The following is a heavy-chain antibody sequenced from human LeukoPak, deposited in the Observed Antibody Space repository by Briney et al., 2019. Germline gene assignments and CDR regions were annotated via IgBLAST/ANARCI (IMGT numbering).Heavy chain of an antibody. CDR1: GFTFSDYY. D-gene: IGHD3-16*01. V-gene: IGHV3-11*01. Sequence: GGPLRLSCAASGFTFSDYYMSWIRKAPGKGLEWVSYISSSGSTIYYADSVKGRFTISRDNAKNSLYLQMNSLRAEDTAVYYCARYHQYYDYVAWGQGTLVTVSS. CDR3: ARYHQYYDYVA. CDR2: ISSSGSTI. J-gene: IGHJ5*02.